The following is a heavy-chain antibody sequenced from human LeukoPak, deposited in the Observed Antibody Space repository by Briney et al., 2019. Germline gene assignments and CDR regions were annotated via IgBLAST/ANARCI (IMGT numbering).Heavy chain of an antibody. CDR3: AREGWEELGHYFDY. Sequence: GGSLRLSCAVSGFPVSSNYMTWVRQAPQKGLEWVSTIHSDGSTYYVDSVKGRFIISRDISQNTVYLEMNSLRAEDAAVYYCAREGWEELGHYFDYWGQGAVVTVSS. CDR1: GFPVSSNY. D-gene: IGHD1-26*01. V-gene: IGHV3-53*01. CDR2: IHSDGST. J-gene: IGHJ4*02.